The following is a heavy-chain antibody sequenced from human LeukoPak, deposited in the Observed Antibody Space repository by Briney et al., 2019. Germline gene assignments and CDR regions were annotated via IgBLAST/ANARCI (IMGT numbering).Heavy chain of an antibody. CDR1: GGSFSGYY. Sequence: SETLSLTCAVYGGSFSGYYWSWIRQPPGKGLEWIGEINHSGSTNYNPSLKSRVTISVDTSKNQFSLKLSSVTAADTAVYYCARAVYLTGTLDYWGQGTLVTVSS. CDR2: INHSGST. D-gene: IGHD3-9*01. J-gene: IGHJ4*02. V-gene: IGHV4-34*01. CDR3: ARAVYLTGTLDY.